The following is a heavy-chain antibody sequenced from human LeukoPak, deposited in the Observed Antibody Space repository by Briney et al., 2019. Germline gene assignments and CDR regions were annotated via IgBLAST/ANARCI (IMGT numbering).Heavy chain of an antibody. Sequence: GGSLRLSCAASGFTFSSYWMSWVRQAPGKGLEWVGRITSKTDGGTADYVAPVKGRFTISRDDAKNTLYLQMNSLKTDDTGVYYCTTDLRYFDRTGFAFDVWGQGTLVTVSS. CDR3: TTDLRYFDRTGFAFDV. V-gene: IGHV3-15*01. J-gene: IGHJ3*01. CDR2: ITSKTDGGTA. D-gene: IGHD3-9*01. CDR1: GFTFSSYW.